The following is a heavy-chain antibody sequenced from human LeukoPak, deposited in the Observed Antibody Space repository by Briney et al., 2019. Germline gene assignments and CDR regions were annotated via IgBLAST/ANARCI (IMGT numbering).Heavy chain of an antibody. CDR1: GGSISSYY. V-gene: IGHV4-59*01. D-gene: IGHD3-10*01. CDR3: ARGIPLSGFMVRGVRYYFDY. CDR2: IYYSGST. Sequence: PSETLSLTCTVSGGSISSYYWSWIRQPPGKGLEWIGDIYYSGSTNYNPSLKSRVTISVDTSKNQFSLKLSSVTAADPAVYYCARGIPLSGFMVRGVRYYFDYWGQGTLVTVSS. J-gene: IGHJ4*02.